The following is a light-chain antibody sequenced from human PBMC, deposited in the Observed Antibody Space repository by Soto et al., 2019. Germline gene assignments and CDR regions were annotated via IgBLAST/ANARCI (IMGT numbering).Light chain of an antibody. CDR3: SSYAGSNNYV. J-gene: IGLJ1*01. CDR1: SSDIGGYNY. V-gene: IGLV2-8*01. CDR2: EVN. Sequence: QSVLTQPPSASGSPGXXXXISCTGTSSDIGGYNYVSWYQQHPGNGPKLMIYEVNKRPSGVPDRFSGSKSGNTASLTVAGLQAEDEADYYCSSYAGSNNYVFGTGTKLTVL.